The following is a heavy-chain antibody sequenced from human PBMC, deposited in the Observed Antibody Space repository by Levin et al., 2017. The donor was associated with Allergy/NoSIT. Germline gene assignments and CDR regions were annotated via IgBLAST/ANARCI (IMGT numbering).Heavy chain of an antibody. D-gene: IGHD5-24*01. Sequence: SVKVSCKASGGTFSSYTISWVRQAPGQGLEWMGRIIPILGIANYAQKFQGRVTITADKSTSTAYMELSSLRSEDTAVYYCARDLRRDGYNYDAFDIWGQGTMVTVSS. V-gene: IGHV1-69*04. CDR3: ARDLRRDGYNYDAFDI. CDR2: IIPILGIA. CDR1: GGTFSSYT. J-gene: IGHJ3*02.